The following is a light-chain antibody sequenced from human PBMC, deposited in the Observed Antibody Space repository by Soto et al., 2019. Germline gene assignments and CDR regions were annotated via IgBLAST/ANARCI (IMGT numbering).Light chain of an antibody. CDR2: DVS. V-gene: IGLV2-14*01. CDR3: SSYTSSSTPGVV. Sequence: QSALTQPASVSGSPGQSITISCTGTSSDVGGYNYVSWYQQHPGKAPKLMIYDVSNRPSGVSNRFSGSKSGNTASLTISGLRTEDEADYYCSSYTSSSTPGVVFGGWTKLTVL. J-gene: IGLJ2*01. CDR1: SSDVGGYNY.